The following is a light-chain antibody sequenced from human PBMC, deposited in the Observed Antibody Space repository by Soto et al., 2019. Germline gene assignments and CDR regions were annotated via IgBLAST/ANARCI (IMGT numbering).Light chain of an antibody. V-gene: IGKV3-20*01. CDR1: QSVSSNH. CDR2: GSS. Sequence: EIVLTQSPGTLSLSPGERATLSCRASQSVSSNHLAWYQQKPGQAPRLLIYGSSSRATGITDRFSGSVSGTVFTLTISSLELYDFAVYFCHLCVGEPPHTFGQGIKVEF. CDR3: HLCVGEPPHT. J-gene: IGKJ2*01.